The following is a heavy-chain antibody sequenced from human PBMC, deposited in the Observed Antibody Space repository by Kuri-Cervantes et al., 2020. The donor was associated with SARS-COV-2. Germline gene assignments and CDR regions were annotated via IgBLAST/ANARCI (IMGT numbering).Heavy chain of an antibody. V-gene: IGHV4-30-4*08. D-gene: IGHD3-16*01. Sequence: SETLSLTCTVSGGSISSGDYYWSWIRQPPGKGLEWIGYIYYSGSTYYNPSLKSRVTISVDTSKNQFSLKLSSVTAADTAVYYCARAYDYAPTNFDYWGQGTLVTVSS. CDR3: ARAYDYAPTNFDY. J-gene: IGHJ4*02. CDR2: IYYSGST. CDR1: GGSISSGDYY.